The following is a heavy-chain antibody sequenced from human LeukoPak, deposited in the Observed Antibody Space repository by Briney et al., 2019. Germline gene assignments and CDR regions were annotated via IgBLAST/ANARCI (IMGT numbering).Heavy chain of an antibody. CDR1: GGSISSSSYY. Sequence: SETLSLTCTVSGGSISSSSYYWGWIRQPPGKGLEWIGSIYYSGSTYYNPSLKSRVTIPVDTSKNQFSLKLSSVTAADTAVYYCAKSAAAAYYYYYYMDVWGKGTTVTVSS. V-gene: IGHV4-39*01. J-gene: IGHJ6*03. D-gene: IGHD6-13*01. CDR3: AKSAAAAYYYYYYMDV. CDR2: IYYSGST.